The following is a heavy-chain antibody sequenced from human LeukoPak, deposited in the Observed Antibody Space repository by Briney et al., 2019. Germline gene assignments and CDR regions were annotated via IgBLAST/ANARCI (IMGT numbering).Heavy chain of an antibody. D-gene: IGHD5-18*01. CDR1: GFTFSRYW. Sequence: GGSLRLSCAASGFTFSRYWMTWVRQAPGKGLEWVANIKEDGSKKNYVDSVKGRFTISRDNAKNSLYLQMNSLRAEDTAVYYCARESGYSYGYELDYYYGMDVWGQGTTVTVSS. V-gene: IGHV3-7*03. CDR2: IKEDGSKK. J-gene: IGHJ6*02. CDR3: ARESGYSYGYELDYYYGMDV.